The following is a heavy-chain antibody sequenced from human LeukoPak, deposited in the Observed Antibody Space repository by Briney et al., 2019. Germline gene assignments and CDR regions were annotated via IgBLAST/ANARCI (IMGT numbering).Heavy chain of an antibody. Sequence: GGSLRLSCAASGFTFSNAWMSWVRQAPGKGLEWVGRIKSKTDGGTTDYAAPVKGRFTISRDDSKNTLYLQMNSLKTEDTAVYYCTTGVTMIVVVITTDYRGQGTLVTVSS. V-gene: IGHV3-15*01. CDR3: TTGVTMIVVVITTDY. J-gene: IGHJ4*02. D-gene: IGHD3-22*01. CDR1: GFTFSNAW. CDR2: IKSKTDGGTT.